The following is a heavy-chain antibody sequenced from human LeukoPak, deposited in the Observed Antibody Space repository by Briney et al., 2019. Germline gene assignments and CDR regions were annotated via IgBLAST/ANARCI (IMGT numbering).Heavy chain of an antibody. J-gene: IGHJ4*02. CDR3: AKAPVTTCRGAFCYPFDY. Sequence: GGSLRLSCAASGFTFSRYWMNWVRQAPGKGLEWVASINQDESAKFYVDSVKGRFTISRDNAKNSLFLQMNRLRPEDAAVYYCAKAPVTTCRGAFCYPFDYWGLGTLVTVSS. D-gene: IGHD2-15*01. CDR1: GFTFSRYW. V-gene: IGHV3-7*03. CDR2: INQDESAK.